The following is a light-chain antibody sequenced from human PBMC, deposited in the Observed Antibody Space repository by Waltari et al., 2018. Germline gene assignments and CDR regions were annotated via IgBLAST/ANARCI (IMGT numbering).Light chain of an antibody. CDR2: AAS. V-gene: IGKV3-15*01. J-gene: IGKJ4*01. CDR3: QQYIAWPLT. CDR1: QSVSTY. Sequence: EIVMTQSPATVSVSPGERVTLSCRASQSVSTYLAWYQQKPGQAPKLLIYAASTMATGVPARFSGSGSGTEFTLTISSLQSEDFAVYCCQQYIAWPLTFGGGTKVEIK.